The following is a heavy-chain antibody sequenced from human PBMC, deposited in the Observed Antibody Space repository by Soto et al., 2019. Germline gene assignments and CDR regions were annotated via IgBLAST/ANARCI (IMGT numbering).Heavy chain of an antibody. D-gene: IGHD3-22*01. J-gene: IGHJ4*02. Sequence: GGSLRLSCAASGFTFSSYGMHWVRQAPGKGLEWVAVISYDGSNKYYADSVKGRFTISRDNSKNTLYLQMNSLRAEDTAVYYCAKEMYYYDSSGDDYWGQGTLVTVSS. CDR1: GFTFSSYG. CDR3: AKEMYYYDSSGDDY. CDR2: ISYDGSNK. V-gene: IGHV3-30*18.